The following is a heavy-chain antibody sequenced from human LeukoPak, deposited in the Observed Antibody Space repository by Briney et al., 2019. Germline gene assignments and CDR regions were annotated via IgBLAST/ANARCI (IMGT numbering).Heavy chain of an antibody. V-gene: IGHV3-30-3*01. CDR2: IPYDGSNK. J-gene: IGHJ4*02. CDR3: ASGYCGRTTCSPPFDY. D-gene: IGHD2-2*01. CDR1: GFTFSSNA. Sequence: GGSLRLSCAASGFTFSSNAMHWVRQAPGKGLEWVAVIPYDGSNKYYADYVKGRFTISRDNSKKTVYLEMNSLRVEDTAVYYCASGYCGRTTCSPPFDYWGQGTLVTVSS.